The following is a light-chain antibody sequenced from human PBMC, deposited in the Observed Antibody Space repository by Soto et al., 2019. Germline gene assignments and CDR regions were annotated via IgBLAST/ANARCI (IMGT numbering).Light chain of an antibody. V-gene: IGKV1-17*01. CDR1: QGIGDD. CDR3: LEHNTYPFT. CDR2: GAS. J-gene: IGKJ4*01. Sequence: DFQMTQSPSSLSASVGDRVTITCRASQGIGDDLGWYQQRPGEVPKRLIYGASILPSGVPSRFSGSGSGTEFTLTISGLQPEDFATYYCLEHNTYPFTFGGGTKVEI.